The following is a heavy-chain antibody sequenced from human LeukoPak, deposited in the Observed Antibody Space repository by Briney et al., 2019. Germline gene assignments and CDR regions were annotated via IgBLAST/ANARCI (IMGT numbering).Heavy chain of an antibody. D-gene: IGHD2-8*01. Sequence: GGSLRLSCAASGFTFSSYAMHWVRQAPGKGLEWVAVISYDGSNKYYAGSVKGRFTISRDNSKNTLYLQMNSLRAEDTVVYYCASGGWGYYYYGMDVWGQGTTVTVSS. CDR2: ISYDGSNK. CDR3: ASGGWGYYYYGMDV. J-gene: IGHJ6*02. CDR1: GFTFSSYA. V-gene: IGHV3-30-3*01.